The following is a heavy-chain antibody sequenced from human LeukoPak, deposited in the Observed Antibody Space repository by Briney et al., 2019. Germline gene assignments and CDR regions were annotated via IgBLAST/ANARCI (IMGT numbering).Heavy chain of an antibody. J-gene: IGHJ6*02. CDR1: GFTFSSYD. D-gene: IGHD6-13*01. CDR2: IGTAGDT. Sequence: PGGSLRLSCAASGFTFSSYDMHWVRQATGKGLEWVSAIGTAGDTYYPGSVKGRFTISRDNSKNTLYLQMNSLRAEDTAVYYCAREAAAGAKGYYYYYGMDVWGQGTTVTVSS. CDR3: AREAAAGAKGYYYYYGMDV. V-gene: IGHV3-13*01.